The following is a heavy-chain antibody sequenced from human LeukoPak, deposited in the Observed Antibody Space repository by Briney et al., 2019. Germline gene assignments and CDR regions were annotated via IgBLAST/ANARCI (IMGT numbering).Heavy chain of an antibody. J-gene: IGHJ5*02. D-gene: IGHD1-26*01. Sequence: SETLSLTCAVSGGSISSSNWWSWVRQPPGKGLEWIGSIYYSGSTYYNPSLKSRVTISVDTSKNQFSLKLSSVTAADTAVYYCARDYRIVGASLDWFDPWGQGTLVTVSS. V-gene: IGHV4-4*02. CDR1: GGSISSSNW. CDR2: IYYSGST. CDR3: ARDYRIVGASLDWFDP.